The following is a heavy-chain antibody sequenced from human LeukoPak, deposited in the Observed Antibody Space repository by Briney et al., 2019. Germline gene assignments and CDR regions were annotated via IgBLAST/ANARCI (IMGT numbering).Heavy chain of an antibody. CDR3: ARAQLLWSTGGVSDY. Sequence: PSETLSLTCAVYGGSSSGYYWSWIRQPPGKGLEWIGEINHSGSTNYNPSLKSRVTISVDTSKNQFSLKLSSVTAADTAVYYCARAQLLWSTGGVSDYWGQGTLVTVSS. D-gene: IGHD3-10*01. V-gene: IGHV4-34*01. CDR1: GGSSSGYY. CDR2: INHSGST. J-gene: IGHJ4*02.